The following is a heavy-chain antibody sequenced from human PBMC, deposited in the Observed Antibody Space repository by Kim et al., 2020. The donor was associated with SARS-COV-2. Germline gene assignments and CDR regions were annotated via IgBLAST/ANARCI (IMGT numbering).Heavy chain of an antibody. V-gene: IGHV3-66*01. Sequence: STYYADSVKGRFTISRDNSKNTLYLQMNSLRAEDTAVYYCARAGKRAEDVWGQGTTVTVSS. CDR2: ST. CDR3: ARAGKRAEDV. D-gene: IGHD6-19*01. J-gene: IGHJ6*02.